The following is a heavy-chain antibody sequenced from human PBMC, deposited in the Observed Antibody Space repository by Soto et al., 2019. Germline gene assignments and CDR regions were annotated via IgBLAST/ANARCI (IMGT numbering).Heavy chain of an antibody. Sequence: GGSLRLSCAASGFTFSSHGMHWVRQAPGRGLEWVAVFSYDGVNRHYADSVKGRFTISRDNSKNTLSLQINRLRSEDTAVYYCTRGSNVAAVIDYWGQGTLVTVSS. V-gene: IGHV3-30*03. J-gene: IGHJ4*02. CDR1: GFTFSSHG. D-gene: IGHD6-13*01. CDR2: FSYDGVNR. CDR3: TRGSNVAAVIDY.